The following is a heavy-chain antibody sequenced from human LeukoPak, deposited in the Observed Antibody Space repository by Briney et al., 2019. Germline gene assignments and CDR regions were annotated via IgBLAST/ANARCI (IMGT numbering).Heavy chain of an antibody. Sequence: GGSLRLSCAASGYTFSGSAMHWVRQASGKGLEWLGRIRSKADSYTTAYAASVKGSFIVSRDDSKNTAYLQINSLKAEDTAVYYCRAAADLNDFWGQGTLVTVPS. CDR2: IRSKADSYTT. V-gene: IGHV3-73*01. CDR3: RAAADLNDF. CDR1: GYTFSGSA. J-gene: IGHJ4*02. D-gene: IGHD6-13*01.